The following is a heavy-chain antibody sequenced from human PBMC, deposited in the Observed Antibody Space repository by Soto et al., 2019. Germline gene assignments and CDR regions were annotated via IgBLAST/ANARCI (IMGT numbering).Heavy chain of an antibody. D-gene: IGHD5-12*01. V-gene: IGHV3-7*01. J-gene: IGHJ3*02. CDR1: GFTFSSYW. CDR2: IKPDGSEK. CDR3: ANIGRSDRAFDI. Sequence: GGSLRLSCAASGFTFSSYWMSWVRQAPGKGLEWVANIKPDGSEKIYVDSVKGRFTISRDNAKNSLYLQMNSLRAEDTAVYYCANIGRSDRAFDIWGQGTIVTVSS.